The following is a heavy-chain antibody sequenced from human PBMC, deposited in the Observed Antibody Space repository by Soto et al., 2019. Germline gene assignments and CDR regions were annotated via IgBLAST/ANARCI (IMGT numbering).Heavy chain of an antibody. Sequence: QVQLVESGGGVVQPGRSLRLSCAASGFTFSSYAMHWVRQAPGKGLERVAIISYDGSNKYYTDSVKGRFTISRDNSKNTLYLQMNSLRAEDTAVYYCASDSLCGGDYSDYWGQGTLVTVSS. J-gene: IGHJ4*02. CDR1: GFTFSSYA. V-gene: IGHV3-30-3*01. CDR3: ASDSLCGGDYSDY. CDR2: ISYDGSNK. D-gene: IGHD2-21*02.